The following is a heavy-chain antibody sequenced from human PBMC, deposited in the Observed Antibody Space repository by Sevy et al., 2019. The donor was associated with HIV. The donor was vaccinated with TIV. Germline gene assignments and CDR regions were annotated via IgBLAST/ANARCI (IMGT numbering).Heavy chain of an antibody. CDR3: VRETTMLPRGAFDF. V-gene: IGHV3-30-3*01. D-gene: IGHD3-10*01. CDR1: GFTFSSYP. J-gene: IGHJ3*01. Sequence: GGSLRFSCAASGFTFSSYPMHWVRQAPGKGLEWVSFISFDGTDKYYADSVKGRFTITRDNSKNTLFLQMNSLRAEDTAFYYCVRETTMLPRGAFDFWGQGTMVTVSS. CDR2: ISFDGTDK.